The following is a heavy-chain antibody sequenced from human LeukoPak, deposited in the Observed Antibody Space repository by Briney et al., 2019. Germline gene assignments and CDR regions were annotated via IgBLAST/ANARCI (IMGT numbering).Heavy chain of an antibody. Sequence: PSETLSFTCTVSGGSISISSYYWTWIRQPPGKGLEWIGYIYYSGSTNYNPSLKSRVTISVDTSKFSLKLTSVTAADTAVYYCARDNSIADRGWWFDPWGQGTLVTVSS. CDR3: ARDNSIADRGWWFDP. J-gene: IGHJ5*02. CDR2: IYYSGST. CDR1: GGSISISSYY. V-gene: IGHV4-61*01. D-gene: IGHD4-23*01.